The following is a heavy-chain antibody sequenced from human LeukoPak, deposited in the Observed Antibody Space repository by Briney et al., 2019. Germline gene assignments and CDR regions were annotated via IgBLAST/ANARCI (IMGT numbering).Heavy chain of an antibody. D-gene: IGHD3-22*01. CDR3: ARDITMIVVAYDY. CDR2: ISTSSSYI. CDR1: GFTFSSYS. V-gene: IGHV3-21*01. Sequence: GGSLRLSCAASGFTFSSYSMNWVRQAPGKGLEWVSFISTSSSYIYYADSVKGRFTISRDNAKNSLYLQMNSLRAEDTAVYYCARDITMIVVAYDYWGQGTLVTVSS. J-gene: IGHJ4*02.